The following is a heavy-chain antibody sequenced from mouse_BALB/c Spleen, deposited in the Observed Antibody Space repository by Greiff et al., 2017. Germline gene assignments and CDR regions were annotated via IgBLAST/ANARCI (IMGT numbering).Heavy chain of an antibody. CDR2: ISYSGST. D-gene: IGHD2-2*01. Sequence: EVQRVESGPSLVKPSQTLSLTCSVTGDSITSGYWNWIRKFPGNKLEYMGYISYSGSTYYNPSLKSRISITRDTSKNQYYLQLNSVTTEDTATYYGARVYVYDPYYFAMDYWGQGTAVTGSS. J-gene: IGHJ4*01. V-gene: IGHV3-8*02. CDR3: ARVYVYDPYYFAMDY. CDR1: GDSITSGY.